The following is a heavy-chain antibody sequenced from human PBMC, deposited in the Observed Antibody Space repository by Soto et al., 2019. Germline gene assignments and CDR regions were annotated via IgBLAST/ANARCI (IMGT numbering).Heavy chain of an antibody. Sequence: PSETLSLTCAVYGGSFSGYYWSWIRQPPGKGLEWIGEINHSGSTNYNPSLKSRVTISVDTSKNQFSLKLSSVTAADTAVYYCARGRSDYVWGSYRHTGPRRYFDYWGQGTLVTVSS. CDR3: ARGRSDYVWGSYRHTGPRRYFDY. CDR2: INHSGST. J-gene: IGHJ4*02. CDR1: GGSFSGYY. D-gene: IGHD3-16*02. V-gene: IGHV4-34*01.